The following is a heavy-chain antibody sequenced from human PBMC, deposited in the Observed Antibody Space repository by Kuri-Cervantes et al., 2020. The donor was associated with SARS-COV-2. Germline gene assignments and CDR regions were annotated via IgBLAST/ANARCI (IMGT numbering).Heavy chain of an antibody. CDR3: ARALGSSWYEDAFDI. V-gene: IGHV1-46*01. CDR2: INPSGGST. J-gene: IGHJ3*02. CDR1: GYTFTSYY. Sequence: ASVKVSCKASGYTFTSYYMPWVRQAPGQGLEWMGIINPSGGSTSYAQKFQGRVTMTRDTSTSTVYMELSSLRSEDTAVYHCARALGSSWYEDAFDIWGQGTMVTVSS. D-gene: IGHD6-13*01.